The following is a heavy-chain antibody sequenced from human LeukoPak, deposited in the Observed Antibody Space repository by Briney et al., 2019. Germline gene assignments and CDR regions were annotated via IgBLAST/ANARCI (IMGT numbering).Heavy chain of an antibody. CDR1: GFIFSSYW. J-gene: IGHJ4*02. CDR2: IKQDGSEK. CDR3: ARHVRFEGVDY. V-gene: IGHV3-7*01. D-gene: IGHD3-3*01. Sequence: GGSLRLSCAASGFIFSSYWMSWVRQAPGKGLQWVANIKQDGSEKYYVDSVKGRFTISRDNAKNSLFLEMNSLRAEDTAVYYCARHVRFEGVDYWGQGTPVTVSS.